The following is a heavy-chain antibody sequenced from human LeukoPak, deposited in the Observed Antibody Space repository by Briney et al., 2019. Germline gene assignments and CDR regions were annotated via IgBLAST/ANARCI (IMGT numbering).Heavy chain of an antibody. J-gene: IGHJ4*02. Sequence: TGGSLRLSFAAPGFTISTYGMSWVRHAPGKGLEWVSSISGGTTYYADSVKGRFTISRDNSKNTVSLQMNSLRAEDTAVYYCAKSVYHSGNYWGQGTLVTVSS. CDR2: ISGGTT. CDR3: AKSVYHSGNY. CDR1: GFTISTYG. V-gene: IGHV3-23*01. D-gene: IGHD3-10*01.